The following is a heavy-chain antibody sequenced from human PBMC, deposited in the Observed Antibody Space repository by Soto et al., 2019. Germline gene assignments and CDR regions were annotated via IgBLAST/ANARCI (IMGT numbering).Heavy chain of an antibody. D-gene: IGHD3-22*01. CDR2: IYYSGST. CDR1: GGSISSGDYY. Sequence: SETLSLSCTVSGGSISSGDYYWSWIRQPPGKGLEWIGYIYYSGSTYYNPSLKSRVTISVDTSKNQFSLKLSSVTAADTAVYYCARDSSGYYYPGPFDYWGQGTLVTVPQ. V-gene: IGHV4-30-4*01. CDR3: ARDSSGYYYPGPFDY. J-gene: IGHJ4*02.